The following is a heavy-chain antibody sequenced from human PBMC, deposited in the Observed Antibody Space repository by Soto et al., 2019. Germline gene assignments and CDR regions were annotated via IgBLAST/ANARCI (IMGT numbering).Heavy chain of an antibody. D-gene: IGHD3-10*01. J-gene: IGHJ6*02. Sequence: SSVKVSCKASGGTFSSYAISWVRQAPGQGLEWMGGIIPIFGTANYAQKCQGRVTITADKSTSTAYMELSSLRSEDTAVYYCATGRITMVRGVNYYYYGMDVWGQGTTVTVSS. V-gene: IGHV1-69*06. CDR3: ATGRITMVRGVNYYYYGMDV. CDR1: GGTFSSYA. CDR2: IIPIFGTA.